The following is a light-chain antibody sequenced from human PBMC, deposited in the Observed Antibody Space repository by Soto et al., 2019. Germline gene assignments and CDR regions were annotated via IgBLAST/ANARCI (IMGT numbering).Light chain of an antibody. V-gene: IGKV1-9*01. CDR2: AAS. J-gene: IGKJ3*01. Sequence: DIQLTQSPSFLSASVGDRVTITCRASQGISSYLAWYQQKPGKAPKLLIYAASTLQSGVPSRFSGSGSGTEFTLTLSSRQPEDFATYYCKQLNSYPQTFGPGNKVDI. CDR3: KQLNSYPQT. CDR1: QGISSY.